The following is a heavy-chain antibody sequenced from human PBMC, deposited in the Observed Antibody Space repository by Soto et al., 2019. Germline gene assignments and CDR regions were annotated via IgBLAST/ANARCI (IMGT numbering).Heavy chain of an antibody. Sequence: ASVKVSCKASCYTFTGYYIHWVRQAPGQGLEWMGWINPNSGGTNYAQKFQGWVTMTRDTSISTAYMELSRLRSDDTAVYYCARGRRGYSYVYYFDYWGQGTLVTVSS. V-gene: IGHV1-2*04. J-gene: IGHJ4*02. CDR1: CYTFTGYY. CDR2: INPNSGGT. CDR3: ARGRRGYSYVYYFDY. D-gene: IGHD5-18*01.